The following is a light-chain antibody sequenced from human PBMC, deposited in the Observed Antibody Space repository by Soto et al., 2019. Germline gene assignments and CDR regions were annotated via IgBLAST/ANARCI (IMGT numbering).Light chain of an antibody. CDR3: QQYYSIPLT. CDR2: WAS. J-gene: IGKJ4*01. CDR1: QSVLDRSNDQSY. V-gene: IGKV4-1*01. Sequence: DIVMTQSPDSLAVSLGERATINCKSSQSVLDRSNDQSYVAWLQQKPGQPPKLLIHWASIRESGVPDRFSGSGSGTDFTLTISSLQAEDVAVYYCQQYYSIPLTFGGGTKVEVK.